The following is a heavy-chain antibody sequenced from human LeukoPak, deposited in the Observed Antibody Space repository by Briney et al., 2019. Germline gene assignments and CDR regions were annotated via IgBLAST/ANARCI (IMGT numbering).Heavy chain of an antibody. V-gene: IGHV1-18*01. J-gene: IGHJ4*02. Sequence: ASVKVSCKASGYTFTSYGISWVRQAPGQGLEWMGWISAYNGNTNYAQKLQGRVTMTTDTSTSTAYMELSRLRSDDTAVYYCAREKRYCSGGSCYSSPIPNDYWGQGTLVTVSS. CDR2: ISAYNGNT. D-gene: IGHD2-15*01. CDR3: AREKRYCSGGSCYSSPIPNDY. CDR1: GYTFTSYG.